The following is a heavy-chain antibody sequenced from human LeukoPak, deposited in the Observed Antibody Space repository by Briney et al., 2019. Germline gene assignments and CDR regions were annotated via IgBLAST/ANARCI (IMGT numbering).Heavy chain of an antibody. CDR1: GFTFDDYA. Sequence: GGSLRLSCAAPGFTFDDYAMHWVRQAPGKGLEWVSGISWNSGSIGYADSVKGRFTISRDNAKNSLYLQMNSLRAEDMALYYCAKDGYRYSSSSYFDYWGQGTLVTVSS. J-gene: IGHJ4*02. V-gene: IGHV3-9*03. D-gene: IGHD6-13*01. CDR3: AKDGYRYSSSSYFDY. CDR2: ISWNSGSI.